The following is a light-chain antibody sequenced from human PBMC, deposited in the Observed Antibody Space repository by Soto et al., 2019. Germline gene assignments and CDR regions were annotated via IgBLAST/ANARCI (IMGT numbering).Light chain of an antibody. CDR2: SNY. Sequence: QSVLTQPPSASGTPGQRLTISCSGSSSKIGSKTVNWYQQLPGTAPKLLIYSNYQRPSGVPDRFSGSKSGTSASLAISGLQSEDEADYYCSAWDASLNAYVFGTGTKVPV. V-gene: IGLV1-44*01. CDR1: SSKIGSKT. J-gene: IGLJ1*01. CDR3: SAWDASLNAYV.